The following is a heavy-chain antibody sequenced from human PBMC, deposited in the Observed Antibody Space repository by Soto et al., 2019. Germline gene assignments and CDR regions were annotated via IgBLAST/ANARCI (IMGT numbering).Heavy chain of an antibody. CDR3: AKVTKRAAAGRYECYKYGMDV. D-gene: IGHD6-13*01. J-gene: IGHJ6*02. V-gene: IGHV3-23*01. CDR2: ISGIGGSS. Sequence: PGGSLRLSCAASGFAFSTYAMTWVRQAPGKGLEWVSVISGIGGSSYYAASVKGRFTISRDNSKNTLFLQMNGLRAEDTAVYYCAKVTKRAAAGRYECYKYGMDVWGQGTTVTVSS. CDR1: GFAFSTYA.